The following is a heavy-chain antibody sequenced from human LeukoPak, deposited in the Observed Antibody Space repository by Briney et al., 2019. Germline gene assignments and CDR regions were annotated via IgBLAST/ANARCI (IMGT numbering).Heavy chain of an antibody. D-gene: IGHD1-26*01. CDR1: GGSISTYY. CDR3: ARDQSSGSSSYYYGMDV. J-gene: IGHJ6*02. CDR2: IYYSGNT. Sequence: SETLSLTCTVSGGSISTYYWSWIRRPPGKGLEWIGYIYYSGNTNYNPSLRSRVTMSLDTSRNQFSLKLTSVTAADTAVYYCARDQSSGSSSYYYGMDVWGPGATVTVSS. V-gene: IGHV4-59*01.